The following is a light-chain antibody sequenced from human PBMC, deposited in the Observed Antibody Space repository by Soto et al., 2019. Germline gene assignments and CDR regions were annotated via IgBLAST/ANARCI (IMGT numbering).Light chain of an antibody. Sequence: EIVMTQSPATLSMSPGERATLSCRASQSVNSNLAWYQQKPGQAPRLLIFRTSTRVPGIPARFSGSGSGTEFTLTISSLQSEDFAVYYCQQYNNGPPDTFGQGTKLEI. CDR1: QSVNSN. V-gene: IGKV3-15*01. J-gene: IGKJ2*01. CDR2: RTS. CDR3: QQYNNGPPDT.